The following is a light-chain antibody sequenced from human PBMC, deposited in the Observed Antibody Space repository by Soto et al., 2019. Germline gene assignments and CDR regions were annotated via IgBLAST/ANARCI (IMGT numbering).Light chain of an antibody. CDR1: SSDVGGYNY. Sequence: QSALTQPPSASGSPGQSVTISCTGTSSDVGGYNYVSWYQQHPGKAPKLIIYEVNKRPSGVPDRFSGSKSGNTASLTVSGLQAEDEADYYCSSHAGSINVAFGGGTKLTVL. V-gene: IGLV2-8*01. J-gene: IGLJ2*01. CDR2: EVN. CDR3: SSHAGSINVA.